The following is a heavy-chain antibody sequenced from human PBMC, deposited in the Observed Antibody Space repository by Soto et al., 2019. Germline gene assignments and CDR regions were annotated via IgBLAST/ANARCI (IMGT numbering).Heavy chain of an antibody. V-gene: IGHV1-18*01. J-gene: IGHJ6*02. D-gene: IGHD3-22*01. CDR3: AREDYYDSSGYLPVRYYFGMDV. CDR1: GYTFTNSG. CDR2: IGAYNGHT. Sequence: ASVKVSCKASGYTFTNSGISWVRQAPGQGLEWMGWIGAYNGHTKYAQKLQSRVTMTTDTSTSTAYMELRSLKSDDTAVYYCAREDYYDSSGYLPVRYYFGMDVWGQGTTVTVSS.